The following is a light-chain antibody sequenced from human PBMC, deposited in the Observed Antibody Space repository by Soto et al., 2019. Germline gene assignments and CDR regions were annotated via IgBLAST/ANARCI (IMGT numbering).Light chain of an antibody. V-gene: IGKV3-15*01. CDR3: QQYDNWWA. CDR2: GAS. Sequence: EIVMTQSPATLSVSPGERATLSCRASQSISSNLAWYQQKAGQAPRLLIYGASTRATGVPARFSGSGSGTDFTLTISSLQSEDFAVYYCQQYDNWWAFGQGTKVDIK. CDR1: QSISSN. J-gene: IGKJ1*01.